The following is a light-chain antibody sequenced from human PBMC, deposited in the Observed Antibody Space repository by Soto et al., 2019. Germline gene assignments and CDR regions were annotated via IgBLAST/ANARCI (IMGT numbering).Light chain of an antibody. CDR2: KGS. Sequence: IPLNPSPSTLSRSLGARVTTPRRANKTICSWLAWYPQKPGKAPKLLIYKGSTVDSGVPGRFSGSGSGTDFTLTISSVQADDVATYYCKHDIRNQGAFGQGTKVDIK. V-gene: IGKV1-5*03. J-gene: IGKJ1*01. CDR3: KHDIRNQGA. CDR1: KTICSW.